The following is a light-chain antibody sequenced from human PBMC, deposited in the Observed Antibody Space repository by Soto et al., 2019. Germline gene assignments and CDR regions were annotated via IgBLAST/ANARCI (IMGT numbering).Light chain of an antibody. J-gene: IGLJ1*01. V-gene: IGLV1-40*01. CDR1: SSNIGAGYD. CDR3: KSYDSSLTTYV. CDR2: GNT. Sequence: QSVLTQPPSVSGAPGQRVTISCTGSSSNIGAGYDVHWYQRLPGTAPKVLIYGNTNRPSGVPDRFSGSKSDTSASLAITGLQAEDEANYYCKSYDSSLTTYVFGTGTKVTVL.